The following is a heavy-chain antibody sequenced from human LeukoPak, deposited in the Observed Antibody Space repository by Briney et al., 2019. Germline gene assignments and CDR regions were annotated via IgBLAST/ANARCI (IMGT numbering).Heavy chain of an antibody. J-gene: IGHJ4*02. CDR2: IHSDGNST. D-gene: IGHD5-12*01. V-gene: IGHV3-74*01. CDR1: GFTFSSYW. CDR3: TTEGIVATIVPDY. Sequence: GGSLRLSCAASGFTFSSYWMHWVRQAPGKGLVWVSRIHSDGNSTNYADSVKGRFTISRDNAKNTLYLQMNSLRAEDTAVYYCTTEGIVATIVPDYWGQGTLVTVSS.